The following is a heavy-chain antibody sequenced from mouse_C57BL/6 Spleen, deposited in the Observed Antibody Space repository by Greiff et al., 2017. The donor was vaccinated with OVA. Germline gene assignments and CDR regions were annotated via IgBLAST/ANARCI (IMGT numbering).Heavy chain of an antibody. CDR1: CFTFTPSC. CDR2: ILPGSGST. J-gene: IGHJ3*01. V-gene: IGHV1-9*01. Sequence: VQLQPSVAELMQPGASVQLSCPASCFTFTPSCLPWLIQMPGHVLSWIGEILPGSGSTNYNEKFKGKATFTADTAPNTAYMQLSSLTTEDSAIYYCATALFAYWGQGTLVTVSA. D-gene: IGHD3-1*01. CDR3: ATALFAY.